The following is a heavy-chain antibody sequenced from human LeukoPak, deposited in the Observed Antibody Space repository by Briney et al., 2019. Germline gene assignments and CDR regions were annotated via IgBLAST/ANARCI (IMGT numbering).Heavy chain of an antibody. J-gene: IGHJ4*02. CDR1: GFTVSSTY. V-gene: IGHV3-66*01. CDR2: TYSGGST. D-gene: IGHD1-26*01. Sequence: PGGSLRLSCLASGFTVSSTYMSWVRQAPGKGLEWVSVTYSGGSTYYADSVKGRCTISRDNSKNTLYLQMNGLRGEDTAVYYCASGVRAFDNWGQGTLVTVSA. CDR3: ASGVRAFDN.